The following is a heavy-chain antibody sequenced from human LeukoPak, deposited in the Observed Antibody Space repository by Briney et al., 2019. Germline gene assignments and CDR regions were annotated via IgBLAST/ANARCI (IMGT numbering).Heavy chain of an antibody. CDR1: GGSISSYY. D-gene: IGHD1-14*01. J-gene: IGHJ4*02. CDR3: ARTYRNHFDY. Sequence: SETLSLTCTVSGGSISSYYWSWIRQPPGKGLEWIGYIYYSGSTNYNPSLKSRVTISVDTSKNQFSLKLSSVTAADTAVYYCARTYRNHFDYWGQGTLVTVSS. V-gene: IGHV4-59*08. CDR2: IYYSGST.